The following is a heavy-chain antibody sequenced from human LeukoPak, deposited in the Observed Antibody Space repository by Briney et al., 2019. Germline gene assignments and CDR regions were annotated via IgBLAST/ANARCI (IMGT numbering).Heavy chain of an antibody. CDR2: ISSSGSTI. CDR3: ARVLGGSGSYSLLGYYYYMDV. Sequence: PGGSLRLSCAASGFTFSSYEMNWVRQAPGKGLEWVSYISSSGSTIYYAGSVKGRFTISRDNAKNSLYLQMNSLRAEDTAVYYCARVLGGSGSYSLLGYYYYMDVWGKGTTVTVSS. V-gene: IGHV3-48*03. J-gene: IGHJ6*03. CDR1: GFTFSSYE. D-gene: IGHD3-10*01.